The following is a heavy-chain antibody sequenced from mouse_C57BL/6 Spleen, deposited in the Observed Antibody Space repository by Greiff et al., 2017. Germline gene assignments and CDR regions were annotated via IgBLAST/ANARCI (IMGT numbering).Heavy chain of an antibody. V-gene: IGHV1-69*01. CDR3: AIRGTAWFAY. J-gene: IGHJ3*01. CDR2: IDPSDSYT. Sequence: QVQLQQPVAELVMPGASVKLSCKASGYTFTSYWMHWVKQRPGQGLEWLGEIDPSDSYTNYNQKFKGKSTLTVDKSSSTAYMLLSRLTSDDSAVYYCAIRGTAWFAYWGQGTLVTVSA. CDR1: GYTFTSYW. D-gene: IGHD3-3*01.